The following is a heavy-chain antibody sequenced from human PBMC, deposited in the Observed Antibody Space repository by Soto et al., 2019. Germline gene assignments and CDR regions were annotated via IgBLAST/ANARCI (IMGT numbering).Heavy chain of an antibody. J-gene: IGHJ3*02. CDR1: GGSFSGYY. CDR3: EIDYGDKDAFDI. D-gene: IGHD4-17*01. V-gene: IGHV4-34*01. CDR2: INHSGST. Sequence: PSETLSLTCAFYGGSFSGYYWSWIRQPPGKGLEWIGEINHSGSTNYNPSLKSRVTISVDTSKNQFSLKLSSVTAADTAVYYCEIDYGDKDAFDIWGQGTMVTVSS.